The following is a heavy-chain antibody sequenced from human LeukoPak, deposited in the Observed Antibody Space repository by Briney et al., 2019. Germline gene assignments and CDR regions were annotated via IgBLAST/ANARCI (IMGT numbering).Heavy chain of an antibody. CDR3: AREFLQQTPRVAFDY. Sequence: SQTLSLTCTVSGGSISSGSYYWSWIRQPAGKGLEWIGRIYTSGSTNYNPSLKSRVTISVDTSKNQFSLKLSSVTAADTAVYYCAREFLQQTPRVAFDYWGQGTLVTVSS. CDR2: IYTSGST. CDR1: GGSISSGSYY. D-gene: IGHD5-18*01. J-gene: IGHJ4*02. V-gene: IGHV4-61*02.